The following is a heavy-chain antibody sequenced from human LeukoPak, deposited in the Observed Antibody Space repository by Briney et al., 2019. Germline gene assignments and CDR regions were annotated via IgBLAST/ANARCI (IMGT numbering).Heavy chain of an antibody. CDR2: IGGSGGST. Sequence: GGSLRLSCAASGFTFSSYAMSWVRQAPGRGLEWVSAIGGSGGSTYYADSVKGRFTVSRDDSKNTLYLQMNSLRAEDTAIYYCAKGRTSDYWGQGTLVTVSP. V-gene: IGHV3-23*01. CDR1: GFTFSSYA. J-gene: IGHJ4*02. CDR3: AKGRTSDY.